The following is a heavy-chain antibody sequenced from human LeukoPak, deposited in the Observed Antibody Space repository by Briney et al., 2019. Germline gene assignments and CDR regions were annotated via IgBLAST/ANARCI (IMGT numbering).Heavy chain of an antibody. CDR1: GGSFNSYA. J-gene: IGHJ2*01. V-gene: IGHV1-69*06. CDR3: ARSQPLAYFDL. CDR2: IIPIFGTA. Sequence: SAKVSCKASGGSFNSYAISWVRQAPGQGLEWMGGIIPIFGTANYAQKFQGRVTIAADKSTNTAYMELSSLRSEDTAVYYCARSQPLAYFDLWGRGTLVTVSS.